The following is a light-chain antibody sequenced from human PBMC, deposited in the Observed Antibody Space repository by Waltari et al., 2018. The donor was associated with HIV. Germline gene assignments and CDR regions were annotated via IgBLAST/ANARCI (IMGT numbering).Light chain of an antibody. CDR2: DAS. CDR3: QQRSNWPPVT. V-gene: IGKV3-11*01. Sequence: EIVLTQSPATLSLSPGERATLSCRASQSVRSSLVCYQQKPGQAPRLLIYDASNRATGIPARFSGSGSGTDFTRTISSLEPEDFAVYYCQQRSNWPPVTFGQGTRLEIK. CDR1: QSVRSS. J-gene: IGKJ5*01.